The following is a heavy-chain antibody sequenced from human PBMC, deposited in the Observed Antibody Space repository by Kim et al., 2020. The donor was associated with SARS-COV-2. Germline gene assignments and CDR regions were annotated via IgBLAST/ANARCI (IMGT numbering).Heavy chain of an antibody. V-gene: IGHV1-24*01. Sequence: ASVKVSCKVSGYTLTELSMHWVRQAPGKGLEWMGGFDPEDGETIYAQKFQGRVTMTEDTSTDTAYMELSSLRSEDTAVYYCATASRGDYVWGSYRYFAFFDYWGQGTLVTVSS. CDR1: GYTLTELS. D-gene: IGHD3-16*02. J-gene: IGHJ4*02. CDR2: FDPEDGET. CDR3: ATASRGDYVWGSYRYFAFFDY.